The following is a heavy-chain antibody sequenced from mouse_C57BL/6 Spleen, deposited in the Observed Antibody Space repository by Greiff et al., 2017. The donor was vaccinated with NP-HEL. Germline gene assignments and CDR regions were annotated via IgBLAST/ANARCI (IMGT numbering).Heavy chain of an antibody. J-gene: IGHJ2*01. CDR3: ARDGGSITTVVAFDY. Sequence: ESGPGLVKPSQSLSLTCSVTGYSITSGYYWNWIRQFPGNKLEWMGYISYDGSNNYNPSLKNRISITRDTSKNQFFLKLKSVTTEDPATYYCARDGGSITTVVAFDYWGQGTTLTVSS. CDR1: GYSITSGYY. V-gene: IGHV3-6*01. D-gene: IGHD1-1*01. CDR2: ISYDGSN.